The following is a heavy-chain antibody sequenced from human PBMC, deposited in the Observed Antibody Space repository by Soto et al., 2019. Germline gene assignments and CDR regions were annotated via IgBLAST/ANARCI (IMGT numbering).Heavy chain of an antibody. Sequence: SETLSLTCTVSGGPISSYYWSWIRQPPGKGLEWIGYIYYSGSTNYNPSLKSRVTISVDTSKNQFSLKLSSVTAADTAVYYCARQTYYDPPHYFDYWGQGTLVTVSS. CDR2: IYYSGST. V-gene: IGHV4-59*01. CDR3: ARQTYYDPPHYFDY. CDR1: GGPISSYY. J-gene: IGHJ4*02. D-gene: IGHD3-22*01.